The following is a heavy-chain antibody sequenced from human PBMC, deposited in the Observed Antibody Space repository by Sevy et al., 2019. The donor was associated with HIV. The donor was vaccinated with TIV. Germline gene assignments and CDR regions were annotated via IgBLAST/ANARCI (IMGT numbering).Heavy chain of an antibody. D-gene: IGHD3-3*01. CDR1: GFTFSSYA. J-gene: IGHJ6*02. CDR3: ARDLPATNQPTVLGVVIPYYYYGMDV. V-gene: IGHV3-30-3*01. CDR2: ISYDGSNK. Sequence: GGSLRLSCAASGFTFSSYAMHWVRQAPGKGLEWVAVISYDGSNKYYADSVKGRFTISRDNSKNTLYLQMNSLRAEDTALYYCARDLPATNQPTVLGVVIPYYYYGMDVWGQGTTVTVSS.